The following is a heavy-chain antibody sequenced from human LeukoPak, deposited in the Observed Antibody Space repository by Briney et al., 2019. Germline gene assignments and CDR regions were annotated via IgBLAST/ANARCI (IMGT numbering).Heavy chain of an antibody. CDR1: GDSISSGFYY. CDR3: ARGDWAGTAHDSSGYSNDY. CDR2: IYSSGSA. Sequence: SETLSLTCTVSGDSISSGFYYWSWIRQPAGKGLEWIGRIYSSGSANYNPSLKSRVTISVNTSKNQFSLKLSSVTAADTAVYYCARGDWAGTAHDSSGYSNDYWGQGTLVTVSS. J-gene: IGHJ4*02. D-gene: IGHD3-22*01. V-gene: IGHV4-61*02.